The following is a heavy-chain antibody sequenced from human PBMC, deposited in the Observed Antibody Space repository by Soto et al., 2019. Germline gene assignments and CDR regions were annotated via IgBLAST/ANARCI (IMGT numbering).Heavy chain of an antibody. V-gene: IGHV1-18*01. CDR2: INTYNGAT. J-gene: IGHJ4*02. CDR1: GYTLITYG. CDR3: ARYCSGGSCHKGVPDY. Sequence: ASVKVSCKVSGYTLITYGISWVRQAPGQGLEWMGWINTYNGATNYAQNLQGRVTMTTDTSTNTAYMDLRSLRSDDTAVYYCARYCSGGSCHKGVPDYWSQGTLVTVSS. D-gene: IGHD2-15*01.